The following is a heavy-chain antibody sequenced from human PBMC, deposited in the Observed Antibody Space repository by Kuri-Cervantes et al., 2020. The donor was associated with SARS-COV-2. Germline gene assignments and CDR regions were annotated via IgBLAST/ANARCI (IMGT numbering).Heavy chain of an antibody. J-gene: IGHJ4*02. CDR1: GFTFSSYS. D-gene: IGHD6-13*01. CDR2: ISSSSSTI. Sequence: GGSLRLSCAASGFTFSSYSMNWVRQAPGKGLEWVSYISSSSSTIYYADSVKGRFTISRDNSKNTLYLQMNSLRAEDTAVYYCARELGSWPFDYWGQGTLVTVSS. V-gene: IGHV3-48*01. CDR3: ARELGSWPFDY.